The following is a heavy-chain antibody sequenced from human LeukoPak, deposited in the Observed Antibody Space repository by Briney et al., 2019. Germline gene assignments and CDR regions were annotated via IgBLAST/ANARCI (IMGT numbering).Heavy chain of an antibody. V-gene: IGHV1-18*01. CDR3: ARDRAYYYDSSGYYYDTLD. CDR1: GYTSTSYG. CDR2: ISAYNGNT. Sequence: GASVKVSCKASGYTSTSYGISWVRQAPGQGLEWMGWISAYNGNTNYAQKLQGRVTMTTDTSTSTAYMELRSLRSDDTAVYYCARDRAYYYDSSGYYYDTLDWGQGTLVTVSS. J-gene: IGHJ4*02. D-gene: IGHD3-22*01.